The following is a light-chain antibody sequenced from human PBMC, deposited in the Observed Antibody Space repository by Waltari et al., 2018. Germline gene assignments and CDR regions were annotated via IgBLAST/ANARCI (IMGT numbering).Light chain of an antibody. J-gene: IGKJ2*01. CDR3: QQGYSVPYT. V-gene: IGKV1-39*01. Sequence: DIQMTQSPSSLSASVGDRVIITCRASQTISNYLNWYKQKPGKAPKVLISAASTLQSGVPSRFSGSRSGTDFTLIITSLQPEDFATYYCQQGYSVPYTFGQGTKLEIK. CDR2: AAS. CDR1: QTISNY.